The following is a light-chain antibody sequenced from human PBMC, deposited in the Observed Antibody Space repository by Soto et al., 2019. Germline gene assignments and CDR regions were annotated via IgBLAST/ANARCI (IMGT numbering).Light chain of an antibody. CDR3: LQHSEYPPT. V-gene: IGKV1-17*03. CDR2: TGS. Sequence: DIPMTQSPSAMSASVGDRVTITCRASQGIGIYLAWFQQKPGQVPKRLIYTGSSLQSGVPSRFSGSGSGTEFTLTISSLQPEDFATYYCLQHSEYPPTFGQGTKVEI. CDR1: QGIGIY. J-gene: IGKJ1*01.